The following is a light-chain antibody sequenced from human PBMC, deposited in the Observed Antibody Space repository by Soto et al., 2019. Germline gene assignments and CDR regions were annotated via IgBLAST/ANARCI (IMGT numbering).Light chain of an antibody. CDR3: QQYGSSPRT. CDR2: GAS. Sequence: ESVLTQSPGTLSLSPGERATLSCRSSQSFPSNYLAWYQQKPGQAPRLLIYGASSRATGIPDRFSGSGSGTDFTLTISRLEPEDFAVYYCQQYGSSPRTFGQGTKVDIK. CDR1: QSFPSNY. V-gene: IGKV3-20*01. J-gene: IGKJ1*01.